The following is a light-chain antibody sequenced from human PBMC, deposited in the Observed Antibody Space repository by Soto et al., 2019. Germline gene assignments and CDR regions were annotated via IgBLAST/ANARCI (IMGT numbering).Light chain of an antibody. CDR1: QSVSSSY. V-gene: IGKV3-20*01. CDR2: GAS. J-gene: IGKJ2*01. CDR3: QHYSSSPYT. Sequence: EIVLTQSPCTLSLSLGERATLSCRASQSVSSSYVAWYQQKPGQPPRLIIDGASSRATGIPDRISGSGAGKDFPPTSSILDPEDLAVYYCQHYSSSPYTFGQGTKLEIK.